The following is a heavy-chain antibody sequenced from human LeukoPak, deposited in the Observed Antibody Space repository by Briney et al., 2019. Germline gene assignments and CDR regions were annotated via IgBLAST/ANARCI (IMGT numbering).Heavy chain of an antibody. J-gene: IGHJ5*02. CDR1: GGSISSNNW. CDR2: IYRTESS. D-gene: IGHD6-6*01. CDR3: ASHRRAARFNWFDP. V-gene: IGHV4-4*02. Sequence: SGTLSLTCAISGGSISSNNWWSWVRQPPGKGLEYIGEIYRTESSNYNPSLKSRVTISVDKSKNQFSLKVDSVTAADTAVYYCASHRRAARFNWFDPWGQGTLVTVSS.